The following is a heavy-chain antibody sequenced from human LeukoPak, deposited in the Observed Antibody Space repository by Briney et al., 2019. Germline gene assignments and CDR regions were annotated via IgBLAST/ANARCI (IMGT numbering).Heavy chain of an antibody. CDR3: ATNKDWAEAD. D-gene: IGHD3/OR15-3a*01. Sequence: SETLSLTCSVSDGSIRTYYWSWIRQSPGQGLEWIGNIYYRGGINYNPSLKSRVIISIDTSKNQFSLKVTSLTAADTAVYYCATNKDWAEADWGQGTLVIVSS. V-gene: IGHV4-59*03. CDR1: DGSIRTYY. J-gene: IGHJ4*02. CDR2: IYYRGGI.